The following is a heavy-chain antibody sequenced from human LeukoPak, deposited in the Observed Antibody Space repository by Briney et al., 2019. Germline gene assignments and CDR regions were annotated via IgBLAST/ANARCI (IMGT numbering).Heavy chain of an antibody. V-gene: IGHV3-7*01. J-gene: IGHJ6*02. Sequence: GGSLRLSCAASGFTSSSYWMSWVRQAPGKGLEWVANIKQDGSQKYYVDSVKGRFTISRDNAKNSLSLQMNSLRAEDTAVYYCARGLRVGATTGYYYYYGMDVWGQGTTVTVSS. CDR1: GFTSSSYW. CDR2: IKQDGSQK. D-gene: IGHD1-26*01. CDR3: ARGLRVGATTGYYYYYGMDV.